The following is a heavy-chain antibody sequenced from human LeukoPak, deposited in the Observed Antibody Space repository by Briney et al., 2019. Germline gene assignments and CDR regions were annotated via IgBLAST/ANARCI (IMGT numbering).Heavy chain of an antibody. D-gene: IGHD2-2*01. Sequence: GRSPRLSCAASGFTFDDYAMHWVRQAPGKGLEWVSGISWNSGSIGYADSVKGRFTISRDNAKNSLYLQMNSLRAEDTALYYCAKAYYCSSTSCLYRDYFDYWGQGTLVTVSS. CDR3: AKAYYCSSTSCLYRDYFDY. CDR2: ISWNSGSI. J-gene: IGHJ4*02. CDR1: GFTFDDYA. V-gene: IGHV3-9*01.